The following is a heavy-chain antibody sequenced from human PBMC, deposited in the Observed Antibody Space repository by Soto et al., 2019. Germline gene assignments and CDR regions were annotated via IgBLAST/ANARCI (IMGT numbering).Heavy chain of an antibody. CDR3: ARDGGAGRLDY. D-gene: IGHD3-16*01. J-gene: IGHJ4*02. Sequence: PGGSLRLSCAASGFTFSSYAMPWVRQAPGKGLEWVAVISYDGSNKYYADSVKGRFTISRDNSKNTLYLQMNSLRAEDTAVYYCARDGGAGRLDYWGQGTLVTVSS. CDR1: GFTFSSYA. V-gene: IGHV3-30-3*01. CDR2: ISYDGSNK.